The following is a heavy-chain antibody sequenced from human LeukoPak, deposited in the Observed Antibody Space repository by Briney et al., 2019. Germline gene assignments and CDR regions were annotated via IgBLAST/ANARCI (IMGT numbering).Heavy chain of an antibody. Sequence: PSETLSLTCTVSGVFISGYYWSWIRQHPGRGLEWIGYIYYSGSTYYNPSLKSRVTISVDTSKNQFSLKLSSVTAADTAVYYCARASRDGYNLGYWGQGTLVTVSS. CDR2: IYYSGST. J-gene: IGHJ4*02. CDR1: GVFISGYY. CDR3: ARASRDGYNLGY. V-gene: IGHV4-31*03. D-gene: IGHD5-24*01.